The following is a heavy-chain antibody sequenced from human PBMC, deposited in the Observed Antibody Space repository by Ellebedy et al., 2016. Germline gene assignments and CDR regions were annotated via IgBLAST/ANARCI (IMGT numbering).Heavy chain of an antibody. CDR3: VKDEGATRYYGMDV. J-gene: IGHJ6*02. CDR1: GFTFRSYG. Sequence: GESLKISCAASGFTFRSYGMHWVRQAPGKGLEWVAVISYDGTKKYYADSVKGRFTISRDNSRNTLFVEMNSLRTEDTAVYYCVKDEGATRYYGMDVWGQGTRVTVSS. CDR2: ISYDGTKK. D-gene: IGHD1-26*01. V-gene: IGHV3-30*18.